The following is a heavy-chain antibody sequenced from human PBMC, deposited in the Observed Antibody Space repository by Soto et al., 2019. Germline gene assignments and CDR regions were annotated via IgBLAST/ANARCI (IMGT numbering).Heavy chain of an antibody. Sequence: GGSLRLSCAASGFTFDDYGMSWVRQAPGKGLEWVSGINWNGGSTGYADSVKGRFTISRDNAKNSLHLQMNSLRAEDTALYYCARLYSSGWYGPGRYWGQGTLVTVSS. J-gene: IGHJ4*02. V-gene: IGHV3-20*04. CDR1: GFTFDDYG. D-gene: IGHD6-19*01. CDR2: INWNGGST. CDR3: ARLYSSGWYGPGRY.